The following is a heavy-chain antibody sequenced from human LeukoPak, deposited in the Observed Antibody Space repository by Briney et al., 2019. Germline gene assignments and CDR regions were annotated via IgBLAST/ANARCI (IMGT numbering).Heavy chain of an antibody. Sequence: ASVKVSCKASGYTFTGYYMHWVRQAPGQGLEWMGWINPNSGGTNYAQKFQGRVTMTRDTSISTAYMELSRLRSDDKAVYYCAREGGGGDSYWGQRTLVTVSS. D-gene: IGHD2-21*01. CDR3: AREGGGGDSY. CDR2: INPNSGGT. CDR1: GYTFTGYY. V-gene: IGHV1-2*02. J-gene: IGHJ4*02.